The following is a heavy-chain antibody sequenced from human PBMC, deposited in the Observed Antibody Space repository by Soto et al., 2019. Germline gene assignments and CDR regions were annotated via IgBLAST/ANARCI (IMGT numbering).Heavy chain of an antibody. Sequence: KPGGSLRLSCAASGFTFSSYSMNWVRQAPGKGLEWVSSISSSSYIYYADSVKGRFTISRDNAKNSLYLQMNSLRAEDTAVYYCARDPGGYSYGYEQYYFDYWGQGTMVTVYS. CDR3: ARDPGGYSYGYEQYYFDY. CDR1: GFTFSSYS. J-gene: IGHJ4*02. CDR2: ISSSSYI. V-gene: IGHV3-21*01. D-gene: IGHD5-18*01.